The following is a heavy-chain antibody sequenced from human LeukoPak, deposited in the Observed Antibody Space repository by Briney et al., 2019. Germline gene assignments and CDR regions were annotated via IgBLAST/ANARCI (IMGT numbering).Heavy chain of an antibody. CDR1: GFTFNRCG. CDR2: IVYDGSHQ. CDR3: VKGSGTDDYGMDT. D-gene: IGHD3-10*01. J-gene: IGHJ6*02. V-gene: IGHV3-30*18. Sequence: GRSLRLSCAASGFTFNRCGMHWVRQAPGKGLEWVAVIVYDGSHQYYTDSVKGRFTISRDNSKNTVFLQMDSLRAEDTGVYYCVKGSGTDDYGMDTWGQGTTVTVPS.